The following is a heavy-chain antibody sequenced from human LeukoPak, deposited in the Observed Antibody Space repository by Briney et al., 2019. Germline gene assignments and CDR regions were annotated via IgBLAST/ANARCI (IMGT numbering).Heavy chain of an antibody. D-gene: IGHD3-22*01. J-gene: IGHJ3*02. V-gene: IGHV4-4*07. CDR1: GGSISSYY. CDR3: ARDLPITMIGDAFDI. Sequence: SETLSLTCTVSGGSISSYYWSWIRQPAGKGLEWIGRIYTSGSTNYNPSLKSRVTMSVDTSKNQFSLKLSSVTAADTAVYYCARDLPITMIGDAFDIWGQGSMVTVSS. CDR2: IYTSGST.